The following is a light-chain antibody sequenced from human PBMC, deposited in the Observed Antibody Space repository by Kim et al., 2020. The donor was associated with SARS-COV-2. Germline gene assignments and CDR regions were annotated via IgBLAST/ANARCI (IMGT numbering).Light chain of an antibody. J-gene: IGKJ1*01. Sequence: AIRITQSPSSLSASTGDRITITCRASQRISSYLAWYQQKPGKAPNLLIYAASTLQSGVPSRFSGSGSGTDFTLTISCLQSEEFATYYCQQYYDYPRTFGQGTKVDIK. V-gene: IGKV1-8*01. CDR2: AAS. CDR1: QRISSY. CDR3: QQYYDYPRT.